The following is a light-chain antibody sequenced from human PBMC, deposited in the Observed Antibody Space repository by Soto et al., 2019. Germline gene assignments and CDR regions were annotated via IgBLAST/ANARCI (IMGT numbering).Light chain of an antibody. CDR2: DVS. Sequence: QSVLTQPASVSGFPGQSSTISCTGTSSDVGGYNYVSWYQQHPGKAPKLMIYDVSNRPSGVSNRFSGSKSGNTASLTISGLQAEDEADYYCSSYTSSSTFFGNGTKVTVL. CDR3: SSYTSSSTF. CDR1: SSDVGGYNY. V-gene: IGLV2-14*01. J-gene: IGLJ1*01.